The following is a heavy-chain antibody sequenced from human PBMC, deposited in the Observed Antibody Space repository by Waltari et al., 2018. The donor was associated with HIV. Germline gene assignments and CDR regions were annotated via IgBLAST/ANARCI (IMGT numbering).Heavy chain of an antibody. CDR2: IHYKGDP. V-gene: IGHV4-61*08. Sequence: QVQLQESGPGLVKPSETLSLTCTVSGGSLSSEGSYWGWIRQPPAKQLEWIGYIHYKGDPNKNHSLTIRVTIAVDTSNNQFSLDRRSVTAADTALYYCARLPFYGTGTYCIPGNYYYMDVWGKGTTVTVSS. CDR3: ARLPFYGTGTYCIPGNYYYMDV. J-gene: IGHJ6*03. D-gene: IGHD3-10*01. CDR1: GGSLSSEGSY.